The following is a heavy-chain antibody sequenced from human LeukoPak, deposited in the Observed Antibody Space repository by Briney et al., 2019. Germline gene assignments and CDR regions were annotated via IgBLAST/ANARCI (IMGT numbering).Heavy chain of an antibody. CDR2: ISGSGGST. V-gene: IGHV3-23*01. Sequence: GGSLRLSCAASGFTFSSYAMSWVRQAPGKGLEWVSAISGSGGSTYYAASVKGRFTISRDNSKNTLYLQMTSLRAEDTAVYYCAKTLYRSGSGPFDYWGQGTLVTVSS. D-gene: IGHD3-22*01. J-gene: IGHJ4*02. CDR1: GFTFSSYA. CDR3: AKTLYRSGSGPFDY.